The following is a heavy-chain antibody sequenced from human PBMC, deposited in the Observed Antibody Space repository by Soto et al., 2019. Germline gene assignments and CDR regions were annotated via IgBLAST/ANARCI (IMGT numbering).Heavy chain of an antibody. D-gene: IGHD6-19*01. Sequence: EVQLLDSGGGLVQPGGSLRLSCAASGFTFSSFAMSWVRQAPGKGLEWVSAISSGGSTYYSDSVKGRFTISRDKSKNTLYQQMNSLRAEDTAVYYCAIAHYSSGWTYFDYWGQGTLVTVSS. CDR2: ISSGGST. CDR1: GFTFSSFA. J-gene: IGHJ4*02. CDR3: AIAHYSSGWTYFDY. V-gene: IGHV3-23*01.